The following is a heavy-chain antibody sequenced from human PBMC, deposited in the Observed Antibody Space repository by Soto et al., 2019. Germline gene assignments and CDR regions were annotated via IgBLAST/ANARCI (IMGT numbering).Heavy chain of an antibody. V-gene: IGHV1-18*01. D-gene: IGHD3-10*01. J-gene: IGHJ4*02. CDR1: GYTFTSYG. Sequence: ASVKVSCKASGYTFTSYGISWVRQAPGQGLEWMGWISAYNGNTNYAQKLQGRVTMTTDTSTSTAYMELRSLRSDDTAVYYCARRGAIHPYGSGSYFDYWGQGTLVTVSS. CDR2: ISAYNGNT. CDR3: ARRGAIHPYGSGSYFDY.